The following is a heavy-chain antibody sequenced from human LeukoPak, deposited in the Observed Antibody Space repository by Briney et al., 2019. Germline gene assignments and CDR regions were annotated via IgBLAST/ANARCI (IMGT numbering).Heavy chain of an antibody. D-gene: IGHD6-25*01. CDR1: GFTFSSYA. J-gene: IGHJ6*02. CDR3: AREVRSAGYGMDV. Sequence: GRSLRLSCAASGFTFSSYAMHWVRQAPGKGLERVAVISYDGSNKYYADSVKGRFTISRDNSKNTLYLQMNSLRAEDTAVYYCAREVRSAGYGMDVWGQGTTVTVSS. CDR2: ISYDGSNK. V-gene: IGHV3-30-3*01.